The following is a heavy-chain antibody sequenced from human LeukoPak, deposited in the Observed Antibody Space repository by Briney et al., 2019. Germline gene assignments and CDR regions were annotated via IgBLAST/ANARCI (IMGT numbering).Heavy chain of an antibody. J-gene: IGHJ6*04. D-gene: IGHD3-3*01. CDR3: AGSITIFGGVLRYGMHA. Sequence: ASVKVSCKVSGYTFTSHCMSWVRQAPGQGLEWMGWISAYNGNTNYAQKLQGRVTMTTDTSTSTAYMELRSLRSDDTAVHYCAGSITIFGGVLRYGMHAWGDGDTVTVSS. CDR1: GYTFTSHC. V-gene: IGHV1-18*01. CDR2: ISAYNGNT.